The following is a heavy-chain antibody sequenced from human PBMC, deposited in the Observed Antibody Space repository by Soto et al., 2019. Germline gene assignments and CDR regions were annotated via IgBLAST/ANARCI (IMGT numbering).Heavy chain of an antibody. Sequence: QVQLVESGGGVVQPGRSLRLSCAASGFTFSSYGMHWVRQAPGKGLEWVAVIWYDGSNKYYADSVKGRFTISRDNSKNTLYLQMNSLRAEDTAVYYCASSSSWYAEIWGQGTMVTVSS. D-gene: IGHD6-13*01. V-gene: IGHV3-33*01. CDR3: ASSSSWYAEI. CDR2: IWYDGSNK. CDR1: GFTFSSYG. J-gene: IGHJ3*02.